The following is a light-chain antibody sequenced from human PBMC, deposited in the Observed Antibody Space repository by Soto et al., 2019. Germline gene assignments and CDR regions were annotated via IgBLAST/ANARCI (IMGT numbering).Light chain of an antibody. CDR3: QHSYSTRT. CDR2: AAS. CDR1: QDIGAY. V-gene: IGKV1-39*01. J-gene: IGKJ1*01. Sequence: DIQMTQSPSSLSASIGDRVTISCRASQDIGAYVNWYQHKQGKAPRVLMYAASNLKSGVPPRFSGSGVGRDFTLTISDLQPEDFATYYCQHSYSTRTFVQGTKVERK.